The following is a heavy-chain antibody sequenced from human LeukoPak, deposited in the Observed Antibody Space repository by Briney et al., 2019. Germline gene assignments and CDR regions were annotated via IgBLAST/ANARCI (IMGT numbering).Heavy chain of an antibody. V-gene: IGHV3-74*01. D-gene: IGHD6-13*01. Sequence: GGSLRLSCAASGFTFSTYWMHWVRQAPGKGLVWVSRINTDGTSRTYADSVKGRFTISRDNARNTLYLQMNSLRAEDTAVYYCATTDSGYTSTWSFDYWGQGTLVTVSS. J-gene: IGHJ4*02. CDR2: INTDGTSR. CDR1: GFTFSTYW. CDR3: ATTDSGYTSTWSFDY.